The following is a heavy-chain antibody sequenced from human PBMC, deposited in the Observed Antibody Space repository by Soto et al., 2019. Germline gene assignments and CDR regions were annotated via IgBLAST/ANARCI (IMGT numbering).Heavy chain of an antibody. Sequence: GGSLRLSCAASGFTFSSYAMSWVRQAPGKGLEWVSAISGSGGSTYYADSVKGRFTISRDNSKNTLYLQMNSLRAEDTAVYYCAKFWSTPDYYYYGMDCWGQGTTVTVSS. J-gene: IGHJ6*02. CDR3: AKFWSTPDYYYYGMDC. D-gene: IGHD2-15*01. CDR1: GFTFSSYA. V-gene: IGHV3-23*01. CDR2: ISGSGGST.